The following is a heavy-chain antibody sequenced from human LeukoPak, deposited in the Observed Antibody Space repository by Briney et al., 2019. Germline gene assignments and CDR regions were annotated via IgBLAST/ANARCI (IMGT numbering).Heavy chain of an antibody. V-gene: IGHV7-4-1*02. Sequence: GASGKLSCKFSAYTLTELSMHWVRQPPGQGLERMGWINTNTGNTKYVQGLTGRFVFSLDTSVSTAYLQMSSLKAEDTAVYYCARGGYLPLDYWGQGTLVTVSS. D-gene: IGHD6-13*01. J-gene: IGHJ4*02. CDR2: INTNTGNT. CDR1: AYTLTELS. CDR3: ARGGYLPLDY.